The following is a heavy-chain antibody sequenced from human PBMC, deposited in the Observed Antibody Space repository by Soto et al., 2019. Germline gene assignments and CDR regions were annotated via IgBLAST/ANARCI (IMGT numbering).Heavy chain of an antibody. J-gene: IGHJ4*02. CDR2: IYYSGST. V-gene: IGHV4-39*01. CDR3: ARQVGYSYGYDYFDY. CDR1: GGSISSSSYY. D-gene: IGHD5-18*01. Sequence: QLQLQESGPGLVKPSETLSLTCTVSGGSISSSSYYWGWIRQPPGKGLEWIGSIYYSGSTYYNTALKSRVTISVDTSKNQFSLRLSSVTAADTAVYYCARQVGYSYGYDYFDYWGQGTLVTVSS.